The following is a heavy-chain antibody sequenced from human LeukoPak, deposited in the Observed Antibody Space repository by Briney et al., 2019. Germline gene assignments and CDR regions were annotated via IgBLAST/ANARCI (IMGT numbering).Heavy chain of an antibody. J-gene: IGHJ4*02. CDR1: GFTFSTYA. Sequence: GSLRLSCAASGFTFSTYAMSWVRQAPGKGLEWVSSISSGSSTSYAGYADSVKGRFSISRDNSKNTLYLQMSSLRAEDTAVYYCAKGGRGYNPDFWGQGTLVTVSS. CDR2: ISSGSSTSYA. V-gene: IGHV3-23*01. CDR3: AKGGRGYNPDF. D-gene: IGHD5-24*01.